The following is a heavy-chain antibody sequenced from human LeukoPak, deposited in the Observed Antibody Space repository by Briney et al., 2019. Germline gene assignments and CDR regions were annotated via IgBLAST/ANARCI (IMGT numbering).Heavy chain of an antibody. V-gene: IGHV1-2*04. CDR3: ARGYCSGGSCYSDYYYGMDA. CDR1: GYTFTGYY. J-gene: IGHJ6*02. D-gene: IGHD2-15*01. CDR2: INPNSGGT. Sequence: ASVKVSCKASGYTFTGYYMHWVRQAPGQGLEWMGWINPNSGGTNYAQKFQGWVTMTRDTSISTAYMELSRLRSDDTAVYYCARGYCSGGSCYSDYYYGMDAWAKGPRSPSP.